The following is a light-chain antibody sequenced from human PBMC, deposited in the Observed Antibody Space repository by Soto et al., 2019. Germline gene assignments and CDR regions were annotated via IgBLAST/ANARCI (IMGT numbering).Light chain of an antibody. J-gene: IGKJ3*01. V-gene: IGKV1-8*01. CDR1: QGISSY. CDR3: QQYYRDGGT. CDR2: AAS. Sequence: AIRMTQSPSSFSASTGDRVTITCRASQGISSYLAWYQQKPGKAPKLLIYAASTLQSGVPSRFSGSGSGTDFTLTISCLQSEDFATYYCQQYYRDGGTFGPGTKVDIK.